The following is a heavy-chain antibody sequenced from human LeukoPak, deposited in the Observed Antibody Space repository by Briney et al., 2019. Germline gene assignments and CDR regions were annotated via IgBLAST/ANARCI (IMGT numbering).Heavy chain of an antibody. CDR2: ISPSSHYI. J-gene: IGHJ6*03. Sequence: SGGSLRLSCAGSAFTFSNYSINWVRQAPGKGLEWVSSISPSSHYIYYADSVRGRFTISRDNARNSLYLQMNSLRDEDTAVYYCARDRHTAMVYYYYYMDVWGTGTTVTVSS. D-gene: IGHD5-18*01. V-gene: IGHV3-21*04. CDR1: AFTFSNYS. CDR3: ARDRHTAMVYYYYYMDV.